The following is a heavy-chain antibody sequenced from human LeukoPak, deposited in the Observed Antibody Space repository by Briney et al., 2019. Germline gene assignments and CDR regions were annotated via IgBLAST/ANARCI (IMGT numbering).Heavy chain of an antibody. Sequence: PSETLSLTCTVSGGSISSGGYYWSWIRQPPGKGLEWIGEINHSGSTNYNPSLKSRVTISVDTSKNQFSLKLSSVTAADTAVYYCARDRRIGYCTNGVCYLGYYYYGMDVWGQGTTVTVSS. D-gene: IGHD2-8*01. CDR3: ARDRRIGYCTNGVCYLGYYYYGMDV. J-gene: IGHJ6*02. CDR2: INHSGST. CDR1: GGSISSGGYY. V-gene: IGHV4-39*07.